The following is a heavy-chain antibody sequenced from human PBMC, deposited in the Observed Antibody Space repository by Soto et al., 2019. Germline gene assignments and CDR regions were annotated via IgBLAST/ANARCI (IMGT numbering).Heavy chain of an antibody. CDR3: AREPYSHCGRDV. CDR2: INAGNGNT. CDR1: GYTFTSYA. V-gene: IGHV1-3*01. J-gene: IGHJ6*02. Sequence: QVQLVQSGAEVKKPGASVKVSCKASGYTFTSYAMHWVRQAPGQRLEWMGWINAGNGNTKYSQKFKGRVTITRDTAASTAYMELSSMRSEDTAVYYCAREPYSHCGRDVWGQGTTVTVSS.